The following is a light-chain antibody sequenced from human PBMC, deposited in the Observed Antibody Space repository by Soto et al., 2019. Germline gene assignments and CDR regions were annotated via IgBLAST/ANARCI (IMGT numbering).Light chain of an antibody. CDR1: QSIRTW. CDR3: QQYNSYSYT. J-gene: IGKJ2*01. V-gene: IGKV1-5*01. CDR2: DAS. Sequence: DIQMTQSPSTLSASVGDRVTITCRASQSIRTWLAWYQQKPGKVPKVLIYDASSLESGVPSRFSGSGSGTEFTLTISSLQPDEFATYYCQQYNSYSYTFGQGTKLEIK.